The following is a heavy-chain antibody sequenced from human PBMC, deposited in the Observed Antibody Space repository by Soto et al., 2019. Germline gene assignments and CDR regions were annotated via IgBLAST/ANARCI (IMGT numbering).Heavy chain of an antibody. J-gene: IGHJ5*02. CDR2: ISGSGGST. V-gene: IGHV3-23*01. D-gene: IGHD2-2*01. CDR1: GFTFISYA. CDR3: AKEGCWICSSTSSSDWFDP. Sequence: LRLSCAASGFTFISYAMSWVRQAPGKGLEWVSAISGSGGSTYYADSVKGRFTISRDNSKNTLYLQMNSLRAEDTAVYYCAKEGCWICSSTSSSDWFDPWGQGTLVTVSS.